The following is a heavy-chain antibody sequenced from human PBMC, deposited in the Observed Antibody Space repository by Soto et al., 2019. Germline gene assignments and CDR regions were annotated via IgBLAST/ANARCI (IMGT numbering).Heavy chain of an antibody. CDR3: ASGYCSGTSCYGGDAFDI. J-gene: IGHJ3*02. Sequence: QVQLVQSGAEVKKPGSSVKVSCTGSGGTFSSYTVSWVRQAPGQGLEWMGRIIPILGIANYAQKFQGRVTITADKSTSTAYMELSSLRSEDTAVYYCASGYCSGTSCYGGDAFDIWGQGTMVTVSS. V-gene: IGHV1-69*02. CDR1: GGTFSSYT. D-gene: IGHD2-2*03. CDR2: IIPILGIA.